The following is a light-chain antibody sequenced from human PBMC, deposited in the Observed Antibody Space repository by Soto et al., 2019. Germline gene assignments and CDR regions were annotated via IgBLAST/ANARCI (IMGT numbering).Light chain of an antibody. J-gene: IGKJ2*04. CDR2: GAS. CDR1: ESLINNY. V-gene: IGKV3-20*01. Sequence: EIVLTQSPGIVSLSPGDRATLTCRASESLINNYLAWYQQKPDQAPSLLIYGASTRATGIPERFRGSGSGTDFTLTISRLEPEDFAVYHCQQYDYSPCSFGQGTKLQI. CDR3: QQYDYSPCS.